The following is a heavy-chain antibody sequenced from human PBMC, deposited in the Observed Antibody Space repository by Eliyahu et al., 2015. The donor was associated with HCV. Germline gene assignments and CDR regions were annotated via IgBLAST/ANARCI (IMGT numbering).Heavy chain of an antibody. Sequence: EVQLVESGGGLVQPGGSLXLSCAASGFTFSSYAMSWVRQAPGKGLEWVSAISGSGGSTYYADSVKGRFTISRDNSKNTLYLQMNSLRAEDTAVYYCAKRGHWTGYNYYYGMDVWGQGTTVTVSS. J-gene: IGHJ6*02. CDR2: ISGSGGST. CDR1: GFTFSSYA. CDR3: AKRGHWTGYNYYYGMDV. D-gene: IGHD3/OR15-3a*01. V-gene: IGHV3-23*04.